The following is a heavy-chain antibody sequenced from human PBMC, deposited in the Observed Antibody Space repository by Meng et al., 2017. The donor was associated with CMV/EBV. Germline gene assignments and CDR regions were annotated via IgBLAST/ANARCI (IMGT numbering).Heavy chain of an antibody. J-gene: IGHJ4*02. CDR2: IHHSGNT. CDR1: GYSISSGYY. V-gene: IGHV4-38-2*02. D-gene: IGHD2-2*01. Sequence: LTLSCTVSGYSISSGYYWGWIRQPPGKELEWIGSIHHSGNTYYNPSLKSRVTISIDTSKNPFSLKLSSVTAADTAVYYCARVRYCDSSACYQWYDFWGQGTLVTVSS. CDR3: ARVRYCDSSACYQWYDF.